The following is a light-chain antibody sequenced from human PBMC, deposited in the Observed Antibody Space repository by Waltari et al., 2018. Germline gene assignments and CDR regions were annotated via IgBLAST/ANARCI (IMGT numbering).Light chain of an antibody. Sequence: EIVLTQSPGTLSLSPGERATLSCRASQSVSSNYLAWYQQTPGQAPRLLIYGASSRATGIPDRFSGSGSGTDFTLTISRLEPEDFALYYCQHFGSSPTFGQGTKLEIK. V-gene: IGKV3-20*01. CDR2: GAS. J-gene: IGKJ2*01. CDR3: QHFGSSPT. CDR1: QSVSSNY.